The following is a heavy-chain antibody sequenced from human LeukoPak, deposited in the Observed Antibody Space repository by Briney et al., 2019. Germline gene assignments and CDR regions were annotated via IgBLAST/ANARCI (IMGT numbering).Heavy chain of an antibody. V-gene: IGHV3-11*01. Sequence: GGSLRLSCAASRFAFSDYCMSLVRRAPGMGLEWLSYSSGSGRNIYYADSVKGRFTISRDNAKKSLYLQMNSLRAEDTAVYYCAGTGNVEDGGYNWFDPWGQGTLVTVSS. CDR3: AGTGNVEDGGYNWFDP. D-gene: IGHD5-12*01. J-gene: IGHJ5*02. CDR2: SSGSGRNI. CDR1: RFAFSDYC.